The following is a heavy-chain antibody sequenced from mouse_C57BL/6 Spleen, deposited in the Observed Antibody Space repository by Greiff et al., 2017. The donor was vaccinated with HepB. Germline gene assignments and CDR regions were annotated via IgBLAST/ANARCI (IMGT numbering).Heavy chain of an antibody. V-gene: IGHV5-17*01. CDR1: GFTFSDYG. D-gene: IGHD2-2*01. CDR3: ATTMVTTRDWYFDV. J-gene: IGHJ1*03. Sequence: EVQLQQSGGGLVKPGGSLKLSCAASGFTFSDYGMHWVRQAPEKGLEWVAYISSGSSTIYYADTVKGRFTISRDNAKNTLFLQMTSLRSEDTAMYYCATTMVTTRDWYFDVWGTGTTVTVSS. CDR2: ISSGSSTI.